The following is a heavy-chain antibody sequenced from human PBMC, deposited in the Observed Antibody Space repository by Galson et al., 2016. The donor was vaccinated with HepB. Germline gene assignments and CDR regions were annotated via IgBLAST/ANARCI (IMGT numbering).Heavy chain of an antibody. CDR1: GFTSSTYA. J-gene: IGHJ4*02. V-gene: IGHV3-23*01. Sequence: SLRLPCAGSGFTSSTYAMIWVRQAPGTGLAWVSGISHDRGSGFYGDSVKGRFTIYRDNSKNTVYLELSSLTAEDTAIYYCVNLAEYSGRDNGFQYWGRGTLVTVSS. D-gene: IGHD5-12*01. CDR2: ISHDRGSG. CDR3: VNLAEYSGRDNGFQY.